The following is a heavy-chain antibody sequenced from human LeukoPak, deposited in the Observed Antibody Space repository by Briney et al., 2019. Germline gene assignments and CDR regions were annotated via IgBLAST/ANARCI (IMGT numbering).Heavy chain of an antibody. J-gene: IGHJ4*02. CDR1: GYTFTSYG. D-gene: IGHD3-3*01. CDR3: ARGGYDFWSGSPHDY. V-gene: IGHV1-3*01. CDR2: INAGNGNT. Sequence: ASVTVSCTASGYTFTSYGISWVRQAPGQRLEWMGWINAGNGNTKYSQKFQDRVTITRDTSASTAYMEVSSLRSEDMAVYYCARGGYDFWSGSPHDYWGQGTLVTVSS.